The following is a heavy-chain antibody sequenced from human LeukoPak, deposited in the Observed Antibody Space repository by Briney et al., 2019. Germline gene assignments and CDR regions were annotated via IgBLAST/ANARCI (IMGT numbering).Heavy chain of an antibody. J-gene: IGHJ4*02. CDR1: GGSISSYY. CDR3: ARDVSGSYHFDY. Sequence: SETLSLTCTVSGGSISSYYWSWIRQPPRKGLEWIGYIYYSGSTNYNPPLKSRVTISVDTSKNQFSLKLSSVTAADTAVYYCARDVSGSYHFDYWGQGTLVTVSS. V-gene: IGHV4-59*01. CDR2: IYYSGST. D-gene: IGHD1-26*01.